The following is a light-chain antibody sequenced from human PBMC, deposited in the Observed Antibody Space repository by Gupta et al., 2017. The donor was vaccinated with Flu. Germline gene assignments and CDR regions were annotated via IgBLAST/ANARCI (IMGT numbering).Light chain of an antibody. J-gene: IGLJ3*02. CDR3: QVWESSSGL. Sequence: SYVLTPPPSVSVAPGQTARITCGGNIIGTKSVHWYQQKPGQAPVLVVHDDSDRPSGNPERVSGYNAGNTATLTISRVEAGDEADYYCQVWESSSGLFGGGTRLTVL. CDR1: IIGTKS. V-gene: IGLV3-21*02. CDR2: DDS.